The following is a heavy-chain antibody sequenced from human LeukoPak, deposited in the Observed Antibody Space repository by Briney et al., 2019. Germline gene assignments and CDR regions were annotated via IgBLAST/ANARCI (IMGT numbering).Heavy chain of an antibody. CDR1: GFTFSNYG. V-gene: IGHV3-33*01. J-gene: IGHJ1*01. D-gene: IGHD6-13*01. CDR2: IWFDGSDK. CDR3: ARQGDSSLRYFQH. Sequence: GGSLRLSCAASGFTFSNYGMYWVRQAPGKGLEWAAVIWFDGSDKYYADSVKGRFTISRDNSKNTVYLQMNSLRAEDTAIYYCARQGDSSLRYFQHWGQGTLVTVSS.